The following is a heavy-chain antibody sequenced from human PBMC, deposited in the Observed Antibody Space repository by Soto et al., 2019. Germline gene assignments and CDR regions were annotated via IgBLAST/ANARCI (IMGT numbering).Heavy chain of an antibody. J-gene: IGHJ5*02. CDR2: IYYSGST. CDR1: GGSISSYY. CDR3: ARSSSSGVDWFDP. V-gene: IGHV4-59*01. D-gene: IGHD6-6*01. Sequence: SETLSLTCTVSGGSISSYYWSWIRQPPGKGLEWIGYIYYSGSTNYNPSLKSRVTISVDTSKNQFPLKLSSVTAADTAVYYCARSSSSGVDWFDPWGQGTLVTVSS.